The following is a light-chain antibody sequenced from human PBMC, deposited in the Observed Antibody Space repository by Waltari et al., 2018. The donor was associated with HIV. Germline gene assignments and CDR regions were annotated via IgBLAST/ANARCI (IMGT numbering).Light chain of an antibody. J-gene: IGLJ3*02. V-gene: IGLV1-51*01. Sequence: QSVLTQPPSVSAAPGQKVTISCSGSTSIIRNNFVSWYQQFPGTAPKLLIYDNNKRPSGIPDRFSGSRAGTSATLGITGLQTGDEAEYYCGTWDNSLSAWVFGGGTKVTVL. CDR1: TSIIRNNF. CDR3: GTWDNSLSAWV. CDR2: DNN.